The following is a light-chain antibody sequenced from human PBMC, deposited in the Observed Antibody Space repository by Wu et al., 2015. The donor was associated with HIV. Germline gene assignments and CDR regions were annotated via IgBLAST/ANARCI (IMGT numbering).Light chain of an antibody. J-gene: IGKJ4*01. Sequence: EIVLTQSPATLSLSPGDRATLSCRASQSVSSSYLAWYQQKPGQAPRLLIYGASSRATGIPDRFSGSGSGTDFTLTISRLEPEDFAVYYCQQYGSSPRFGGGTKVEIK. V-gene: IGKV3-20*01. CDR3: QQYGSSPR. CDR2: GAS. CDR1: QSVSSSY.